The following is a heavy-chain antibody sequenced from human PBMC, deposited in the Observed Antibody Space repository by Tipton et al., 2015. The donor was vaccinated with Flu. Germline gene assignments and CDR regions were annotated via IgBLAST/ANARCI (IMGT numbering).Heavy chain of an antibody. D-gene: IGHD1-1*01. CDR3: ARDLWNDRRAYYYYGVDV. J-gene: IGHJ6*02. Sequence: TLSLTCTVSGDSISTTIYYWGWVRQPPGKGLEWIGSIYYSGTTYYNPSLKSRVTISVDSSKNEFSLTLASLTAADTAVYYCARDLWNDRRAYYYYGVDVWGLGTTVTVSS. CDR1: GDSISTTIYY. V-gene: IGHV4-39*07. CDR2: IYYSGTT.